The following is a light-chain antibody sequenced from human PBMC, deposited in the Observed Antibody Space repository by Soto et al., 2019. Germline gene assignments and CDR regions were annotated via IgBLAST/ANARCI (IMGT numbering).Light chain of an antibody. CDR2: DVN. CDR1: SSDAGGYNY. Sequence: QSALTQPASVSGSPGQSIAISCTGTSSDAGGYNYVSWYQQPPGKAPKLLIYDVNNRPSGISDRFSGSKSGNTASLTISGLQTEDEADYYCSSYTTSGTLVFGGGTQLTVL. V-gene: IGLV2-14*01. CDR3: SSYTTSGTLV. J-gene: IGLJ3*02.